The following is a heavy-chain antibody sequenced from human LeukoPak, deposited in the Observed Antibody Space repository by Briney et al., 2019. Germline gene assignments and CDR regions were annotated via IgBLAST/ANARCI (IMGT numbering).Heavy chain of an antibody. CDR3: AKTLTAGSFRDY. Sequence: SETPSLTCTVSGGSITVSDYYWGWIRQPPGKNLEWIGSIYHSGSTYYNPSLKSRVTISIDTSKNQFSLKLRSVTAADTAVYYCAKTLTAGSFRDYWGQGTLVTVSS. J-gene: IGHJ4*02. V-gene: IGHV4-39*05. CDR1: GGSITVSDYY. D-gene: IGHD6-13*01. CDR2: IYHSGST.